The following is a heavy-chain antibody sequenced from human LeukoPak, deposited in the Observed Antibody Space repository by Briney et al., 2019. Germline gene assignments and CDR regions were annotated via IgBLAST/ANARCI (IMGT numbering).Heavy chain of an antibody. V-gene: IGHV4-59*01. Sequence: SETLSLTCTVSGGSISSYYWSWIRQPLGKGLEWIGYIYYSGSTNYNPSLKSRVTISADTSKNQFSLKLTSVTAADTAVYYCARGYSSSSVSGGYWGQGTLVTVSS. CDR3: ARGYSSSSVSGGY. CDR2: IYYSGST. J-gene: IGHJ4*02. D-gene: IGHD6-6*01. CDR1: GGSISSYY.